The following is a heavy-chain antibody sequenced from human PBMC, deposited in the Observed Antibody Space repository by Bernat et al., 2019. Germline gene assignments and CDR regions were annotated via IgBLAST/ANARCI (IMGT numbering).Heavy chain of an antibody. V-gene: IGHV3-15*01. CDR1: GFTFSGAW. Sequence: DVQLVESGGGLVKPGGSLRLSCAASGFTFSGAWMTWVRQAPEKGLEWVGCVKSQFDGGSKDYAAPVKGRVTISRDDSKNMVYLQMNSLKTEDTAVFYCTAVVPSRCYGELDYWGQGTRVTVSS. CDR3: TAVVPSRCYGELDY. J-gene: IGHJ4*02. CDR2: VKSQFDGGSK. D-gene: IGHD4/OR15-4a*01.